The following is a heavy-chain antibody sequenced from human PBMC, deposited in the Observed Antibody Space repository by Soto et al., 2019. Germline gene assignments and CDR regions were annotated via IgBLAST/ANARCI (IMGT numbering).Heavy chain of an antibody. CDR2: ISAYNGNT. V-gene: IGHV1-18*01. Sequence: QVQLVQSGAEVKKPGASVKVSCKASGYTFTSYGISWVRQAPGQGLEWMGWISAYNGNTNYAQKLQGRVTLTTDTSTSTAYMELRSVRSEETAVYYCARGNRFLAYGMDVWGQGTTVTVSS. D-gene: IGHD3-3*01. CDR3: ARGNRFLAYGMDV. J-gene: IGHJ6*02. CDR1: GYTFTSYG.